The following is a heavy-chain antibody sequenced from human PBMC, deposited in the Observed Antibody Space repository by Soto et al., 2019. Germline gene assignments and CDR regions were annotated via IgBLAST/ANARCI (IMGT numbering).Heavy chain of an antibody. CDR3: ARRSRSYGSGTWETGMDV. V-gene: IGHV3-23*01. D-gene: IGHD3-10*01. CDR1: GFTFSSYG. CDR2: ISGGGGTT. J-gene: IGHJ6*02. Sequence: PGGSLRLSCAASGFTFSSYGMAWVRQSPWKGLEWVSAISGGGGTTYDADSVKGRFTMSRDNSKNTLYLHMNSLRAEDTAVYYCARRSRSYGSGTWETGMDVWGQGTAVTVSS.